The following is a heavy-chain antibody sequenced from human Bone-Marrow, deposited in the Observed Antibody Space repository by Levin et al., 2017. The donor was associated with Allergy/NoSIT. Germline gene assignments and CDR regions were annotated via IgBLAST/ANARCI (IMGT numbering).Heavy chain of an antibody. CDR3: ARAMTTNRPTFDYYYHGIDG. CDR2: IGTAGDT. Sequence: GESLKISCAASGFIVRTYDLYWVRQVSGKGLEWVSAIGTAGDTHYADSVKGRFTISRENARNSFYLQMNTLGVGDTGVYYCARAMTTNRPTFDYYYHGIDGWGQGTTVIVSS. J-gene: IGHJ6*02. D-gene: IGHD2-8*01. CDR1: GFIVRTYD. V-gene: IGHV3-13*01.